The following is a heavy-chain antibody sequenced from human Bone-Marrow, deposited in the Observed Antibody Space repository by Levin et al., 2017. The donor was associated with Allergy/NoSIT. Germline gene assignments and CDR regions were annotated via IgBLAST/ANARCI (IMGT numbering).Heavy chain of an antibody. Sequence: GESLKISCAASGFTVGNNYMSWVRQAPGKGLEWVSLIYSGGTTYYADSVKGRFTISRDSYKNTLYLQMNNLRVDDTAVYYCAKRGPSQDGIEVWGQGTTVTVSS. J-gene: IGHJ6*02. V-gene: IGHV3-53*01. D-gene: IGHD1-1*01. CDR2: IYSGGTT. CDR1: GFTVGNNY. CDR3: AKRGPSQDGIEV.